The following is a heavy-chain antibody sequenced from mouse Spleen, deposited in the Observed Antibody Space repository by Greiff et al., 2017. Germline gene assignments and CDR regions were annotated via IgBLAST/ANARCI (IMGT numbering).Heavy chain of an antibody. CDR2: ITPHNGGT. CDR1: GYTFTDYY. CDR3: ARRRTYGNYVIDY. J-gene: IGHJ2*02. Sequence: EVQLQQSGPELVKPGASVKMSCKASGYTFTDYYMNWVKQSHGKSLEWIGDITPHNGGTTYTQKFKDKATLTVDKSSSTAYMELRSLTSEDSAVYYCARRRTYGNYVIDYWGQGTSLTVSS. V-gene: IGHV1-26*01. D-gene: IGHD2-1*01.